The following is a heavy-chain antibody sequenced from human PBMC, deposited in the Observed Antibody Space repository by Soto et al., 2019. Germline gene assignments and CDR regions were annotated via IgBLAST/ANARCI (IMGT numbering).Heavy chain of an antibody. CDR3: ARVGATTRSFDY. CDR1: GGSLSSHY. D-gene: IGHD1-26*01. J-gene: IGHJ4*02. CDR2: IYYIGST. V-gene: IGHV4-59*11. Sequence: PSETLSLTWTVSGGSLSSHYWSRIRQPPGKGLEWIGYIYYIGSTNYNPSLKSRVTISVDTSKNQFSLKLNSVTAADTAIYYCARVGATTRSFDYWGQGTLVTVSS.